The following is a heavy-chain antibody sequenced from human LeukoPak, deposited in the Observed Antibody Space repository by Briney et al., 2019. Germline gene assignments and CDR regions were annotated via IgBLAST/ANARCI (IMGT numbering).Heavy chain of an antibody. CDR1: GYTFTSYG. D-gene: IGHD6-13*01. V-gene: IGHV1-18*01. CDR3: ARASGTQLVRGAFDI. J-gene: IGHJ3*02. CDR2: ISAYNGNT. Sequence: GASVKVSCKASGYTFTSYGISWVRQAPGQGLEWMGWISAYNGNTNYAQKLQGRVTMTTDTSTSTAYMELSSLRSEDTAVYYCARASGTQLVRGAFDIWGQGTMVTVSS.